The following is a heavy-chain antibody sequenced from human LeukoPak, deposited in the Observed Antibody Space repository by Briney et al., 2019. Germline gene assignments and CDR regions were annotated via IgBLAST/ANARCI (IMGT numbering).Heavy chain of an antibody. Sequence: SGGSLRLSCAASGFTFSDYYMSWIRQAPGKGLEWVSYISSSGSTIYYADSVKGRFTISRDNAKNSLYLQMNSLRAEDTAVYYCARVLRDSSAEYFQHWGQGTLVTVSS. J-gene: IGHJ1*01. CDR2: ISSSGSTI. V-gene: IGHV3-11*01. CDR1: GFTFSDYY. D-gene: IGHD2-2*01. CDR3: ARVLRDSSAEYFQH.